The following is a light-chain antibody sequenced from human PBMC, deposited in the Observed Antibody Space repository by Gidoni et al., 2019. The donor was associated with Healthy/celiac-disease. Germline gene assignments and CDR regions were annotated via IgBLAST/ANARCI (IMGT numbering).Light chain of an antibody. CDR1: QSISSY. Sequence: DIQLTQSPFSLSASVGDRVTITCRASQSISSYLDWNQQTPGKAPKLLIYAASSLQRGVPSRFSGSGSGTDFTLTISSLQPEDFATYYCQQSDSTPFTFGPGTKVDIK. J-gene: IGKJ3*01. CDR3: QQSDSTPFT. CDR2: AAS. V-gene: IGKV1-39*01.